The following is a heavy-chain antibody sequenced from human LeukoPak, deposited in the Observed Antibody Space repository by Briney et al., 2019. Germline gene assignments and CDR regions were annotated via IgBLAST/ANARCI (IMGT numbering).Heavy chain of an antibody. D-gene: IGHD1-26*01. CDR3: AKVQWELLPDY. CDR1: GFTFSSYG. J-gene: IGHJ4*02. Sequence: GGSLRLSCAASGFTFSSYGMHWVRQAPGKGLEWVAVISYDGSNKYYADSVKGRFTISRDNSKNTLYLQMNSLRAEDTAVYYCAKVQWELLPDYWGQGTLVTVSS. V-gene: IGHV3-30*18. CDR2: ISYDGSNK.